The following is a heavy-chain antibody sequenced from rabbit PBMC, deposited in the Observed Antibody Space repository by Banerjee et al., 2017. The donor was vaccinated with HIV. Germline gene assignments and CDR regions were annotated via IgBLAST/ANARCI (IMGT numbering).Heavy chain of an antibody. D-gene: IGHD8-1*01. CDR3: ARDGGSDDFISSL. Sequence: EESGGDLVKPEGSLTLTCTASGFSFSSSYWICWVRQAPGKGLEWIACIYAGSYSGNTYYAIWAKGRFTISKTSSTTVTLQMTSLTAADTARYFCARDGGSDDFISSLWGPGTLVTVS. CDR2: IYAGSYSGNT. J-gene: IGHJ6*01. V-gene: IGHV1S45*01. CDR1: GFSFSSSYW.